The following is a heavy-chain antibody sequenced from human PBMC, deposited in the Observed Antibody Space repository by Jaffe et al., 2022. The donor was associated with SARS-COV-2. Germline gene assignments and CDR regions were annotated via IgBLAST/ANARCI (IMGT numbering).Heavy chain of an antibody. CDR3: ARASIGVVISPGFQH. J-gene: IGHJ1*01. D-gene: IGHD3-3*01. CDR2: ISSSSSYI. V-gene: IGHV3-21*01. Sequence: EVQLVESGGGLVKPGGSLRLSCAASGFTFSSYSMNWVRQAPGKGLEWVSSISSSSSYIYYADSVKGRFTISRDNAKNSLYLQMNSLRAEDTAVYYCARASIGVVISPGFQHWGQGTLVTVSS. CDR1: GFTFSSYS.